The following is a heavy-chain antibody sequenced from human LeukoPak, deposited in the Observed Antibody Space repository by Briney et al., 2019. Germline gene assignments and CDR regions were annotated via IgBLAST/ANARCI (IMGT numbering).Heavy chain of an antibody. CDR1: GGSISSSSYY. Sequence: PSETLSLTCTVSGGSISSSSYYWVWIRQSPGKGLEWIGSIYDSGSTYYNPSLKSRVSISVDTSENQFSLKLSSVTAADTAVYYCARRVVITSYYFDYWGQGILVTVYS. J-gene: IGHJ4*02. CDR2: IYDSGST. V-gene: IGHV4-39*01. D-gene: IGHD2-21*01. CDR3: ARRVVITSYYFDY.